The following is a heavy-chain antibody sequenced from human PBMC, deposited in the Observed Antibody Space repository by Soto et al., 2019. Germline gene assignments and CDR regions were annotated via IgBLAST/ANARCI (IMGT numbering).Heavy chain of an antibody. V-gene: IGHV4-34*01. Sequence: QVQLQQWGAGLLKPSETLSLTCAVYGGSFSGYYWSWIRQPPGKGLEWIGEINHSGSTNYNPSLKSRVTMSVDTSKNQFSLKLSSVTAADTAVYYCARVGTHGGDYWGQGTLVTVSS. CDR1: GGSFSGYY. CDR2: INHSGST. J-gene: IGHJ4*02. CDR3: ARVGTHGGDY.